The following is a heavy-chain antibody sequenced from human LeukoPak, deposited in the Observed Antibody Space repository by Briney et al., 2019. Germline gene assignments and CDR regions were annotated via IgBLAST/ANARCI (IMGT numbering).Heavy chain of an antibody. D-gene: IGHD2-15*01. CDR2: INPNSGGT. CDR1: GYTFTGYY. V-gene: IGHV1-2*02. CDR3: ARAVSIVVVVAATPFDY. Sequence: GASVKVSCKASGYTFTGYYMHWVRQAPGQGLEWMGWINPNSGGTNYAQKFQGRVTMTRDTSISTAYMELSRLRSNDTAVYYCARAVSIVVVVAATPFDYWGQGTLVTVSS. J-gene: IGHJ4*02.